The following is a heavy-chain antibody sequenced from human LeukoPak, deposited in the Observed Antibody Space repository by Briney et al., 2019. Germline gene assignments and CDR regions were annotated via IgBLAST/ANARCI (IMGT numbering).Heavy chain of an antibody. CDR3: TTAHYGDLDY. V-gene: IGHV3-30*03. CDR2: TSYDGSNK. D-gene: IGHD4-17*01. CDR1: GFTFSSYG. J-gene: IGHJ4*02. Sequence: GGSLRLSCAASGFTFSSYGMHWVRQAPGKRLEWVAVTSYDGSNKYYIDSVKGRFTISRDNSKNTLYLQMNSLKTEDTAVYYCTTAHYGDLDYWGQGTLVTVSS.